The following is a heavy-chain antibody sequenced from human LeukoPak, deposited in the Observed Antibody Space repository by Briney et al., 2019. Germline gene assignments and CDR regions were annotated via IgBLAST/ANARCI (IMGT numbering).Heavy chain of an antibody. D-gene: IGHD6-19*01. V-gene: IGHV4-39*01. CDR3: ARLRYIRSGWQKYYFDY. CDR2: IYYSGST. CDR1: GGSLSSSHYY. Sequence: PSETLSLTCILSGGSLSSSHYYWGWIRQPPGKGLEWIGYIYYSGSTYYNPSLKSRVTISVDTSKNQFSLKLSSVTAADTAVYYCARLRYIRSGWQKYYFDYWGQGTLVTVSS. J-gene: IGHJ4*02.